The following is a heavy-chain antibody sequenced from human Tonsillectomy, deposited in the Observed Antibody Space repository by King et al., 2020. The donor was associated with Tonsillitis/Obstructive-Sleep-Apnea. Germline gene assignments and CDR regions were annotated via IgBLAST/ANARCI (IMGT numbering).Heavy chain of an antibody. CDR3: ARQGYCTNGVCPIWFDP. J-gene: IGHJ5*02. CDR1: GGSISSSSYY. CDR2: IYYSGNT. D-gene: IGHD2-8*01. Sequence: QLQESGPGLVKPSETLSLTCTVSGGSISSSSYYWGWIRQPPGKGLEWFGSIYYSGNTYYNPSLKSRVTISVDTSKNQFSLKLSSVTAADTAVYYFARQGYCTNGVCPIWFDPWGQGTLVTVSS. V-gene: IGHV4-39*01.